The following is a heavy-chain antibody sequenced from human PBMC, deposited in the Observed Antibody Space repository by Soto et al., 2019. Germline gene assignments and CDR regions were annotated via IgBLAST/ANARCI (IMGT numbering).Heavy chain of an antibody. CDR2: ISGSGGST. D-gene: IGHD3-3*01. CDR1: GFTFSSYA. Sequence: EVQLLESGGGLVQPGGSLRLSCAASGFTFSSYAMSWVRQAPGKGLEWVSAISGSGGSTYYADSVKGRFTISRDNSKNTLYLQMNSLRAEDTDVYYCAKENYDFWSGRTYSFDYWGQGTLVTVSS. J-gene: IGHJ4*02. V-gene: IGHV3-23*01. CDR3: AKENYDFWSGRTYSFDY.